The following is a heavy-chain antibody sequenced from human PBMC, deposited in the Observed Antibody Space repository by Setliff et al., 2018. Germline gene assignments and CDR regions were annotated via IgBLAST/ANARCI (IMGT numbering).Heavy chain of an antibody. J-gene: IGHJ6*01. CDR2: ISADNGHT. CDR3: ARERAYDGINYYGMDV. V-gene: IGHV1-18*01. CDR1: GYTFSSYG. D-gene: IGHD3-22*01. Sequence: ASVKVSCKTSGYTFSSYGISWVRQAPGQGLQWMGWISADNGHTKNVQEFQGRVTMTTDTTTSTAYMELRSLRSDDTAVYCCARERAYDGINYYGMDVWGQGTTVTVSS.